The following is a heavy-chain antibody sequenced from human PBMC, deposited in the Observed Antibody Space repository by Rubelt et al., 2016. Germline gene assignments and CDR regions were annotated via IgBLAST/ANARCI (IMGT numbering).Heavy chain of an antibody. CDR3: ASSSYSSSWGYFDS. J-gene: IGHJ4*02. V-gene: IGHV4-59*08. D-gene: IGHD6-13*01. CDR1: GGSISTYY. CDR2: IYYSGGT. Sequence: QVQLQESGPGLVKPSETLSLTCTVSGGSISTYYWSWIRQPPGKGLEWIGYIYYSGGTNYNPSLKSRVTISVDTSQSQFSRKLRSVTAADTAIYYCASSSYSSSWGYFDSWGQGSLVTVSS.